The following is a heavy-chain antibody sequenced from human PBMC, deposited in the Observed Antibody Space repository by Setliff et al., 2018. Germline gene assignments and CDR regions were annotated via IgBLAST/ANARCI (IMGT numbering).Heavy chain of an antibody. V-gene: IGHV1-46*01. CDR2: INPSGGST. Sequence: ASVKVSCKASGYTFTSYYMHWVRQAPGQGLEWMGIINPSGGSTSYAQKFQGRVTMTRDTSTSTVHMELSSLRSEDTAVYYCAGTYYNFWSALDYYYYGMDVWGQGTTVTVSS. CDR1: GYTFTSYY. CDR3: AGTYYNFWSALDYYYYGMDV. D-gene: IGHD3-3*01. J-gene: IGHJ6*02.